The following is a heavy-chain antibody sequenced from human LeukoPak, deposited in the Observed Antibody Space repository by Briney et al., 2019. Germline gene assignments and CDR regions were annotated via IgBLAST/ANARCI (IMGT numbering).Heavy chain of an antibody. J-gene: IGHJ5*02. CDR3: ARVRIGSSGFWWFDP. D-gene: IGHD3-22*01. Sequence: GSLRLSCAASGFSFSTYSMNWVRQAPGKGLEWVASISGGSDYIYYADSVKGRFSISRDNARNSLYLQMHSLRAEDTAVYYCARVRIGSSGFWWFDPWGQGTLVTVSS. CDR1: GFSFSTYS. CDR2: ISGGSDYI. V-gene: IGHV3-21*01.